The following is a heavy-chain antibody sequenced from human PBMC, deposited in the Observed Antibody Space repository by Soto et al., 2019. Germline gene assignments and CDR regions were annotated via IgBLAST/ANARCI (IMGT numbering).Heavy chain of an antibody. CDR2: IYPKTGDT. J-gene: IGHJ4*02. CDR1: GYTFNPYY. V-gene: IGHV1-2*04. CDR3: VRENWYYDY. Sequence: ASVEVSYKASGYTFNPYYIHWVRQAPGQGLDWVGWIYPKTGDTYYAQKFQGWVTMTSDTSISTVYMELRSLKSDDTAIYYCVRENWYYDYWGKGTMVTVSS. D-gene: IGHD1-7*01.